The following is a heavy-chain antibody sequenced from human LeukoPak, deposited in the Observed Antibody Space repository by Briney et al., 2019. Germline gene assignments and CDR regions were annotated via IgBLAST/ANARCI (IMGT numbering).Heavy chain of an antibody. V-gene: IGHV3-30*02. Sequence: GGSLRLSCAASGFTFSSYGMHWVRQAPGKGLEWVAFIRYDGSNKYYADSVKGRFTISRDNSKNTLYLQMNSLRAEDTAVYYCARAGAPYYYDSSGYYPFDYWGQGTLVTVSS. D-gene: IGHD3-22*01. CDR3: ARAGAPYYYDSSGYYPFDY. J-gene: IGHJ4*02. CDR2: IRYDGSNK. CDR1: GFTFSSYG.